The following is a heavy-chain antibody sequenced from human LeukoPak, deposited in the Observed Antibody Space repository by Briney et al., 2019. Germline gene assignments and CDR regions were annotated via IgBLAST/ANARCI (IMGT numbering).Heavy chain of an antibody. CDR1: GGSIGTYY. Sequence: SETLSLTCTLSGGSIGTYYWSWIRQPPGKGLEWIGYIYHSGSTNYNPSLKSRVTISVDTSKNQFYLKLSSVTAADTAVYYCARGGGYASPIGYWGQGALVTVSS. CDR2: IYHSGST. D-gene: IGHD5-12*01. V-gene: IGHV4-59*01. CDR3: ARGGGYASPIGY. J-gene: IGHJ4*02.